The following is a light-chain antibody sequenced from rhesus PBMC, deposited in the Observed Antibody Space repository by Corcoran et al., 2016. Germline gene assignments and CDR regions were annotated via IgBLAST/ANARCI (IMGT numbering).Light chain of an antibody. CDR1: QSVGSN. Sequence: ETVVTQSPATLSLSPGERATLSCRASQSVGSNLAWYQQKPGKAPKLLIYDASSKATGIPDRFRDRRCGTEFTLTVGSLEPEDVGVYYCQQYNNWNTFGGGTKVEIK. CDR2: DAS. V-gene: IGKV3-24*04. CDR3: QQYNNWNT. J-gene: IGKJ4*01.